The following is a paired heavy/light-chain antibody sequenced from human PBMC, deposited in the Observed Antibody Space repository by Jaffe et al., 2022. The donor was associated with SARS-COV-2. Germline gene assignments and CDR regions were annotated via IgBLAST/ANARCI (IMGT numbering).Light chain of an antibody. Sequence: DIQMTQSPSTLSASIGDRVTITCRASQSISSWLAWYQQKPGKAPKLLISKASTLESGVPSRFSGSGSGTDFTLTIISLQPDDFATYYCQQYNSYSWTFGQGTKVDLK. J-gene: IGKJ1*01. CDR1: QSISSW. V-gene: IGKV1-5*03. CDR3: QQYNSYSWT. CDR2: KAS.
Heavy chain of an antibody. V-gene: IGHV4-59*01. D-gene: IGHD3-10*01. J-gene: IGHJ6*03. CDR3: ARVTDETGSYYSYYYYMDV. CDR2: LYYSGST. Sequence: QVHLEESGPGLVKPSATLSLTCTVSGGSISSYYWSWIRQPPGEGLEWIGSLYYSGSTKYNPSLKSRVTISVDTFKNDFSLKLSSVTAADTAVYYCARVTDETGSYYSYYYYMDVWGKGTTVTVSS. CDR1: GGSISSYY.